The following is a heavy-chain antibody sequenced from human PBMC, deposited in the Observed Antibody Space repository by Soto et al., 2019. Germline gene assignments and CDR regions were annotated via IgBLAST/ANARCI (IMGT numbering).Heavy chain of an antibody. V-gene: IGHV1-24*01. CDR1: GCTLTELS. CDR2: FDPEDGET. D-gene: IGHD2-2*01. Sequence: ASVKVSCKVSGCTLTELSMHWVRQAPGKGLEWMGGFDPEDGETIYAQKFQGRVTMTEDTSTDTAYMELSSLRSEDTAVYYCATVVVVPAAMYWFDPWGQGTLVTVSS. J-gene: IGHJ5*02. CDR3: ATVVVVPAAMYWFDP.